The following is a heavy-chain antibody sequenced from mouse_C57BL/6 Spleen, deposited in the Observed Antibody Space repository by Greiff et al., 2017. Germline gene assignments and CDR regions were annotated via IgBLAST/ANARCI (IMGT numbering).Heavy chain of an antibody. Sequence: VKVVESGPGLVAPSQSLSITCTVSGFSLTSYGVHWVRQPPGKGLEWLVVIWSDGSTTYNSALKSRLSISKDNSNSQVFLKMNSLQTDDTAIYYCARSNWDGRYFDVWGTGTTVTVSS. D-gene: IGHD4-1*01. CDR1: GFSLTSYG. CDR2: IWSDGST. V-gene: IGHV2-6*03. CDR3: ARSNWDGRYFDV. J-gene: IGHJ1*03.